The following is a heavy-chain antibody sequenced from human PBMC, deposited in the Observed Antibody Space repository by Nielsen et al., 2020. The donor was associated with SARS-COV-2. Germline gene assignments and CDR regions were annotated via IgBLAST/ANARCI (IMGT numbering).Heavy chain of an antibody. V-gene: IGHV3-9*01. CDR1: GFTFDDYA. J-gene: IGHJ3*02. CDR2: ISWNSGSI. CDR3: ARVARGETGFDVFDI. Sequence: SLKISCAASGFTFDDYAMHWVQQAPGKVLEWVSAISWNSGSIGYADSVKGRFTISRDNAKNSLYLQMNSLRPDDTAVYYCARVARGETGFDVFDIWGQGTMVTVSS. D-gene: IGHD2-21*01.